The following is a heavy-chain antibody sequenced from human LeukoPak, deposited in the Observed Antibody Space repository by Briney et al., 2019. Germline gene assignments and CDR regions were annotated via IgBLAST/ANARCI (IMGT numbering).Heavy chain of an antibody. Sequence: ASVKVSCKASGFTFTNYNMHWVRQAPGQGLEWMGIINPSGGSTNYAQNFQARVTMTRDTSISTAYMELSRLRSDGTAVYYCARVSSGYSAYNWFDPWGQGTLVTVSS. J-gene: IGHJ5*02. D-gene: IGHD6-13*01. CDR2: INPSGGST. V-gene: IGHV1-46*01. CDR3: ARVSSGYSAYNWFDP. CDR1: GFTFTNYN.